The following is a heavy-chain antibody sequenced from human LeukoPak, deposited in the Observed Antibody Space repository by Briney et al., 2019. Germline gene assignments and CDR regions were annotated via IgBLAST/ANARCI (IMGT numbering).Heavy chain of an antibody. D-gene: IGHD2-15*01. CDR2: ISYDGSNK. V-gene: IGHV3-30*03. CDR3: AGWRGYCSGGSCYSVY. CDR1: GFTFSNYA. J-gene: IGHJ4*02. Sequence: GSLRLSCAASGFTFSNYAMHWVRQAPGKGLEWVAVISYDGSNKYYADSVKGRFTISRDNSKNTLYLQMNSLRAEDTAVYYCAGWRGYCSGGSCYSVYWGQGTLVTVSS.